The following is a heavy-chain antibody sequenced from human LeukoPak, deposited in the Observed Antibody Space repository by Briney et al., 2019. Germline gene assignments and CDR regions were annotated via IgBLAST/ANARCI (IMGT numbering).Heavy chain of an antibody. CDR3: VRSRGYSYGYSYYFDY. CDR2: IYPGDSDT. V-gene: IGHV5-51*01. CDR1: GYTFTSYW. Sequence: GESLKISCKCSGYTFTSYWIGWVRQMPGKGLEWMGIIYPGDSDTRYSPSFQGQVSISADKSISTAYLQWSSLKASDTAIYYCVRSRGYSYGYSYYFDYWGQGTLVTVSS. J-gene: IGHJ4*02. D-gene: IGHD5-18*01.